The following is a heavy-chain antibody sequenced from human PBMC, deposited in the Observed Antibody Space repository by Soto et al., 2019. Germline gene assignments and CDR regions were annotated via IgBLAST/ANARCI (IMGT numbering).Heavy chain of an antibody. D-gene: IGHD2-15*01. V-gene: IGHV4-59*01. CDR3: ARAYCSGGSCSRN. J-gene: IGHJ4*02. Sequence: SETLSLTCTVSDGSISSYYWSCLRHPPGKGLECIGYISYSGSTNYNPSLKSRVTISVDTSKNQFSLKLSSVTAADTAVYYCARAYCSGGSCSRNWGQGTLVTVSS. CDR2: ISYSGST. CDR1: DGSISSYY.